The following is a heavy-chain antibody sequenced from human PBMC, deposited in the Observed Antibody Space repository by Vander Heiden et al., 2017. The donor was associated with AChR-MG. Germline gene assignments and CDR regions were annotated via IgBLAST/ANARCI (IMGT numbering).Heavy chain of an antibody. D-gene: IGHD1-7*01. CDR2: IGTAGDT. J-gene: IGHJ6*03. CDR3: ARAGPENWNLAYYYYYMDV. CDR1: GFTFSSYD. V-gene: IGHV3-13*01. Sequence: EVQLVESGGGLVQPGGSLRLSCAASGFTFSSYDMHWVRQATGKGLEWVSAIGTAGDTYYPGSVKGRFTISRENAKNSLYLQMNSLRAGDTAVYYCARAGPENWNLAYYYYYMDVWGKGTTVTVSS.